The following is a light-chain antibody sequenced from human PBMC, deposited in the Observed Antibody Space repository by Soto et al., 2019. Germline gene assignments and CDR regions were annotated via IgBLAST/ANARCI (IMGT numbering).Light chain of an antibody. CDR2: DVT. CDR1: ISDVNFYNY. J-gene: IGLJ3*02. CDR3: CSYAGFYTGV. Sequence: QSVLTQPRSVSGSPGQSVTISCTGTISDVNFYNYVSWYQQHPGKAPKLIIYDVTKRPSGVPDRFSGSKSGNTASLTISGLQAEDDTDYYCCSYAGFYTGVCGGGTKVTVL. V-gene: IGLV2-11*01.